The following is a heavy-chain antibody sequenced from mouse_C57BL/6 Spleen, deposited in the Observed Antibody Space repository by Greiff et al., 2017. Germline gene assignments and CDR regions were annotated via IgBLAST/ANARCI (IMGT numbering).Heavy chain of an antibody. CDR1: GFSFTGYY. Sequence: EVQLVESGPELVKPGASVKISCKASGFSFTGYYMNWVKQSPEKSLEWIGEINPSAGGTTYNQKFKAKATLTVDKATSTAYLKLKSLTSEDSAVYYSARGGYGRGYWGQGTTLTVSS. V-gene: IGHV1-42*01. CDR3: ARGGYGRGY. CDR2: INPSAGGT. J-gene: IGHJ2*01. D-gene: IGHD1-1*01.